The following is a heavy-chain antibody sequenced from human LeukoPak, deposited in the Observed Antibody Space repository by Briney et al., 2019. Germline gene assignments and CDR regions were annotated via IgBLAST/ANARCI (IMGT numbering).Heavy chain of an antibody. Sequence: GGSLRLSCAASRFTFSTYWMHWVRQAPGKGLVWVSRINSDGSSTDYADSVKGRFTISRDNAKNTLYLQMNSLRAEDTAVYYCAKRLRITIFGDNDPWGQGTLVTVSS. J-gene: IGHJ5*02. CDR3: AKRLRITIFGDNDP. D-gene: IGHD3-3*01. CDR2: INSDGSST. V-gene: IGHV3-74*01. CDR1: RFTFSTYW.